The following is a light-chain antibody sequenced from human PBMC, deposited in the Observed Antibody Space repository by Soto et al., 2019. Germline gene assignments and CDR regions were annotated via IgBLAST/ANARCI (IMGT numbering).Light chain of an antibody. CDR1: RSDVGAYKS. J-gene: IGLJ1*01. CDR2: EVS. V-gene: IGLV2-14*01. CDR3: CSFTSRSTEV. Sequence: QSALTQPASVSGSPGQSITISCTGTRSDVGAYKSVSWYQHHPGKAPKLMISEVSNRPSGVSNRFSGSKSGNTASLTISGLRAEDEADYYCCSFTSRSTEVFGSGTKLTVL.